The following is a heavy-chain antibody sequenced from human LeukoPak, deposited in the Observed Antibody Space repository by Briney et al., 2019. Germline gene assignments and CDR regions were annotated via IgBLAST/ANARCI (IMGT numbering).Heavy chain of an antibody. CDR3: ARAPSGIATLAGYMDV. D-gene: IGHD6-6*01. V-gene: IGHV3-21*06. Sequence: NAGGSLRLSCAASGFTFSSYSMNWVRQAPGKGLEWVSFISSSSSYIYYTDSVKGRFTISRDNARNSLFLQMNSLRADDTAVYYCARAPSGIATLAGYMDVWGKGTTVTVSS. CDR2: ISSSSSYI. J-gene: IGHJ6*03. CDR1: GFTFSSYS.